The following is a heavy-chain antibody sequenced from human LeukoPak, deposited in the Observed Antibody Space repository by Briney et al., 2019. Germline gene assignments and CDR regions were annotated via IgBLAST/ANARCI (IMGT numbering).Heavy chain of an antibody. J-gene: IGHJ6*03. D-gene: IGHD4-17*01. CDR3: ARATTYGDYDYYYYYMDV. V-gene: IGHV4-34*01. Sequence: PSETLSLTCAVYGGSFSGYYWSWVRQPPGKGLEWIGEINHSGSTNYNPSLKSRVTISVDTSKNQFSLKLSSVTAADTSVYYCARATTYGDYDYYYYYMDVWGKGTTVTVSS. CDR2: INHSGST. CDR1: GGSFSGYY.